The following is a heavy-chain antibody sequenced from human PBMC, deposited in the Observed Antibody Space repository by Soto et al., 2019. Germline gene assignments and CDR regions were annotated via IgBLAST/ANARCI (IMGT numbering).Heavy chain of an antibody. J-gene: IGHJ4*02. CDR1: GGSISSYY. Sequence: SETLSLSCTVSGGSISSYYWSWIRQPPGKGLEWIGYIYYSGSANYNPSLKSRVTISVDTSKNQFSLKLSSATAADTAVYYCARNYRGNVDYWGQGTLVTVSS. CDR2: IYYSGSA. V-gene: IGHV4-59*08. D-gene: IGHD4-17*01. CDR3: ARNYRGNVDY.